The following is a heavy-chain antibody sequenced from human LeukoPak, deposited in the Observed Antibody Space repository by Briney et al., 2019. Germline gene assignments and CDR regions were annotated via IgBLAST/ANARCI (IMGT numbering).Heavy chain of an antibody. D-gene: IGHD3-3*01. J-gene: IGHJ4*02. V-gene: IGHV1-18*01. CDR2: ISAYNGNT. Sequence: ASVKVSCKASGYTFTSYGISWVRQAPGQGLEWMGWISAYNGNTNYAQKLQGRVTMTTDTSTSTAYMELRSLRSDDTAVYYCARDHPTYYDFWSGIDYWGQGTLVTVSS. CDR1: GYTFTSYG. CDR3: ARDHPTYYDFWSGIDY.